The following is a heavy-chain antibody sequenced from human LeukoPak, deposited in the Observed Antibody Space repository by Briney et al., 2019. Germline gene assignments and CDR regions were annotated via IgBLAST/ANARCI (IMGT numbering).Heavy chain of an antibody. V-gene: IGHV6-1*01. CDR1: GDSVSSNSVT. CDR3: ARRLTQYDCFDP. J-gene: IGHJ5*02. CDR2: TYYRSTWYN. D-gene: IGHD2-2*01. Sequence: SQTLSLTCAISGDSVSSNSVTWNWIRQSPSRGLEWLGRTYYRSTWYNDYAVSVRGRITVNPDTSKNQYSLNLNSVTPKDTAVYYCARRLTQYDCFDPWGQGILVTVSS.